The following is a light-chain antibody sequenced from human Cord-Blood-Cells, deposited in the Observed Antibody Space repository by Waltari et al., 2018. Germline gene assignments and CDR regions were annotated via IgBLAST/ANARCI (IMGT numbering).Light chain of an antibody. CDR2: AAS. V-gene: IGKV1-8*01. CDR1: QGISSY. Sequence: IRVTQSPSSFSASSGDRVTITCRASQGISSYLAWYQQKPGKAPKLLIYAASTLQSGVPARFSGSGSGTDFTLTISCLQSEDFATYYCQQYYSYPLTFGGGTKVEIK. CDR3: QQYYSYPLT. J-gene: IGKJ4*01.